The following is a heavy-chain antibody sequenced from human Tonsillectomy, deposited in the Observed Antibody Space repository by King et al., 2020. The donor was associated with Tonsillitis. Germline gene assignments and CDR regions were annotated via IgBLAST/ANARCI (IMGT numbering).Heavy chain of an antibody. D-gene: IGHD6-13*01. CDR1: RGSVSSGTYY. CDR3: ARSRWGYSMDV. Sequence: QLQESGPGLVKPSETLSLTCTVSRGSVSSGTYYWTWIRQPPGKGLEGIGDIYYSGSTNYNPPLKSRVTISLDTSKNQFSLKLSSVTAADTAVYYCARSRWGYSMDVWGQGTTVTVSS. CDR2: IYYSGST. J-gene: IGHJ6*02. V-gene: IGHV4-61*01.